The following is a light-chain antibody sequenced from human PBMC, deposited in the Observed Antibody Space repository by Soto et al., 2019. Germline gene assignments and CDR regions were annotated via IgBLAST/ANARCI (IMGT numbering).Light chain of an antibody. Sequence: DIQMTQSPPSLSASVGDRVTITCRASQSISSYVNWYQHRMGKAPKLLIFAASILQSGVPSRFSGSGSGTDFTLTLRNLQPEDYATYYCQQSYSTLETFGRGTTVEIK. CDR1: QSISSY. J-gene: IGKJ1*01. CDR2: AAS. V-gene: IGKV1-39*01. CDR3: QQSYSTLET.